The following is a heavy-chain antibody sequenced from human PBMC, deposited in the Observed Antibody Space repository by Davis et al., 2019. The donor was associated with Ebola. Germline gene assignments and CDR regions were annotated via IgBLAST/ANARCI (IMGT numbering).Heavy chain of an antibody. V-gene: IGHV4-61*01. CDR2: IYYSGST. D-gene: IGHD3-16*02. J-gene: IGHJ6*02. CDR1: GGSVSSCSYY. CDR3: ARDPGVWGSYRYLAIYYYYYGMDV. Sequence: MPSEPLSLTCPLSGGSVSSCSYYWSWIRQPPGKGLEWIGYIYYSGSTNYNPSLKSRVTISVDMSKNQFSLKLSSVTAADTAVYYCARDPGVWGSYRYLAIYYYYYGMDVWGQGTTVTVSS.